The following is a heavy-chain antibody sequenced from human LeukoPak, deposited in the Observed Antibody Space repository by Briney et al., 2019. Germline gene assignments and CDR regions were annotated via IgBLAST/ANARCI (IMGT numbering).Heavy chain of an antibody. CDR1: GFTFSDYY. Sequence: GGSLRLSCAASGFTFSDYYMSWIRQAPGKGLEWVSYISSSSSYTNYADSVKGRFTISRDNAKNSLYLQMNSLKTEDTAVYYCTRVVVTAIDAFDIWGQGTMVTVSS. J-gene: IGHJ3*02. CDR2: ISSSSSYT. D-gene: IGHD2-21*02. V-gene: IGHV3-11*05. CDR3: TRVVVTAIDAFDI.